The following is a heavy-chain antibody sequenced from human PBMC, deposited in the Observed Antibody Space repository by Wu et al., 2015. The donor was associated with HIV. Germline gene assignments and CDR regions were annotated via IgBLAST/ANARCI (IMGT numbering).Heavy chain of an antibody. V-gene: IGHV1-2*02. Sequence: QVQLVQSGAEVKKPGASVKVSCKASGYTFTGYYMHWERQAPGQGLEWMGWINPNSGGSGGTNYAQKFQGRVTMTRDTSISTAYMELSRLRSADTAVYYCVSSAGTSYYFDYWGQGTLVTVSS. CDR1: GYTFTGYY. D-gene: IGHD2-2*01. CDR2: INPNSGGSGGT. CDR3: VSSAGTSYYFDY. J-gene: IGHJ4*02.